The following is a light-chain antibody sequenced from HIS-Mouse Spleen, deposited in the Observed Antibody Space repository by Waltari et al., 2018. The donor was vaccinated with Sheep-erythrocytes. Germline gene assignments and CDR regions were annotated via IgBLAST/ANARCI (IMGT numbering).Light chain of an antibody. CDR1: SSDVGSYNL. Sequence: QSALTQPASVSGSPGQSITISCTGTSSDVGSYNLVSWYQQHPGKAPQLMIYEGSKRPSGVSTRFSGSKSGNTASLTISGLQAEDEADYYCCSYAGSSTPWVIGGGTKLTVL. J-gene: IGLJ3*02. V-gene: IGLV2-23*01. CDR2: EGS. CDR3: CSYAGSSTPWV.